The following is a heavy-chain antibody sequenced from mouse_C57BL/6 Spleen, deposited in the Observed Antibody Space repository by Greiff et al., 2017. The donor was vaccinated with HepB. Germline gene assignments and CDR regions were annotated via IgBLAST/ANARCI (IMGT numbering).Heavy chain of an antibody. D-gene: IGHD4-1*01. CDR3: ARWRWDHLFDY. Sequence: VKLMESGPELVKPGASVKISCKASGYAFSSSWMNWVKQRPGKGLEWIGRIYPGDGDTNYNGKFKGKATLTADKSSSTAYMQLSSLTSEDSAVYFCARWRWDHLFDYWGQGTTLTVSS. V-gene: IGHV1-82*01. CDR2: IYPGDGDT. CDR1: GYAFSSSW. J-gene: IGHJ2*01.